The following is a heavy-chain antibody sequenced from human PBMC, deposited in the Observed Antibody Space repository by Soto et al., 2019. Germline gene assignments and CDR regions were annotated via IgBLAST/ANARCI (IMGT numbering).Heavy chain of an antibody. CDR2: INHSGST. J-gene: IGHJ3*01. V-gene: IGHV4-34*01. CDR1: GGTFSGYY. Sequence: SETQSLTCAVDGGTFSGYYWRWIRKTPGKGLEWIGEINHSGSTNYNPSLKSRVTISVDTSKNQFSLKLSSVTAADTAVYYCARGQKSYWSGYYPGHAFDFWGQGTMVTVSS. CDR3: ARGQKSYWSGYYPGHAFDF. D-gene: IGHD3-3*01.